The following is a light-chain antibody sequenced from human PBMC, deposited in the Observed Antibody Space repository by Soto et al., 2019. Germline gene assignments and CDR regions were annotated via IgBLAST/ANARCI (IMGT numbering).Light chain of an antibody. J-gene: IGKJ4*01. CDR3: QQYYSYPT. V-gene: IGKV1-8*01. CDR1: QGISSY. Sequence: AIRMTQSPSSFSASTGDRVTITCRASQGISSYLAWYQQKPGKAPKLLIYAASTLQSGVPSRFSGSGSGTDFPLTLSCLQAEDLATSYCQQYYSYPTFGGGTKVDIK. CDR2: AAS.